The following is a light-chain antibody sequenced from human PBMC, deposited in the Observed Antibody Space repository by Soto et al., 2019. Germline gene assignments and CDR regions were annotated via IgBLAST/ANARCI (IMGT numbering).Light chain of an antibody. CDR1: QTVSSSY. CDR3: QQYGSSPLT. Sequence: EIGVTQSPGTLSLSPGESATRSCRAGQTVSSSYLAWYQQKPGQAPRLLIFGASSRATGIPDRFSGGGSGTDFTLTISRLEPEDFAVYYCQQYGSSPLTFGVGTKVEI. V-gene: IGKV3-20*01. CDR2: GAS. J-gene: IGKJ4*01.